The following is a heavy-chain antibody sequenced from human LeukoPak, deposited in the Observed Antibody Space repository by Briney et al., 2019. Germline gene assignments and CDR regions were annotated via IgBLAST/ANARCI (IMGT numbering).Heavy chain of an antibody. CDR2: INHSGST. CDR1: GGSINSHSYY. Sequence: PSETLSLTCTVSGGSINSHSYYWGWIRQPPGKGLEWIGEINHSGSTNYNPSLKSRVTISVDTSKNQFSLKLSSVTAADTAVYYCARGLELPIAAAGPSAFDIWGQGTMVTVSS. V-gene: IGHV4-39*07. CDR3: ARGLELPIAAAGPSAFDI. D-gene: IGHD6-13*01. J-gene: IGHJ3*02.